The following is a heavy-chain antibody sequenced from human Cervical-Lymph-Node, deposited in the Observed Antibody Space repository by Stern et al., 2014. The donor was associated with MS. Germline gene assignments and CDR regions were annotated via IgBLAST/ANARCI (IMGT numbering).Heavy chain of an antibody. CDR2: IIPIFGTA. V-gene: IGHV1-69*01. CDR1: GGTFSRYA. Sequence: VQLVESGAEVKKPGSSVKVSCKAYGGTFSRYAISWVRQAPGQGLEWMGGIIPIFGTANYAQRFQGRVTITADESTSTAYMELSSLRSEDTAVYYCARAFGGVNRYYYGMDVWGQGTTVTVSS. D-gene: IGHD3-3*01. J-gene: IGHJ6*02. CDR3: ARAFGGVNRYYYGMDV.